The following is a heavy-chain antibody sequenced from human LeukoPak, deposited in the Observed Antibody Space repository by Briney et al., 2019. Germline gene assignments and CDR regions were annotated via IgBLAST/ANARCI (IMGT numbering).Heavy chain of an antibody. CDR2: IYYSGST. CDR3: ARDSPMDV. CDR1: GGSNSSSSYY. J-gene: IGHJ6*04. Sequence: PSETLSLTCTVSGGSNSSSSYYWGWIRQPPGKGLEWIGSIYYSGSTNYNPSLKSRVTISVDTSKNQFSLKLSSVTAADTAVYYCARDSPMDVWGKGTTVTVSS. V-gene: IGHV4-39*07.